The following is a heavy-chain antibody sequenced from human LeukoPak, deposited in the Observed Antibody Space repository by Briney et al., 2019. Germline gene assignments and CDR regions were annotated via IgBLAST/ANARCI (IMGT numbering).Heavy chain of an antibody. CDR2: ISSSSSYI. CDR3: ARVRYYYDSSGYCFDY. D-gene: IGHD3-22*01. CDR1: GFTFSSYS. V-gene: IGHV3-21*01. Sequence: GGSLRLSCAASGFTFSSYSMNWVRQAPGKGLEWVSSISSSSSYIYYADSVKGRFTISRDNAKNSLYLQMYSLRAEDTAVYYCARVRYYYDSSGYCFDYWGQGTLVTVSS. J-gene: IGHJ4*02.